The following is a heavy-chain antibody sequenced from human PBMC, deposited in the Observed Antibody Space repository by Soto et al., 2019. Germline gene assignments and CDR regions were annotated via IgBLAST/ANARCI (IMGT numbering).Heavy chain of an antibody. CDR1: GYTFTSYG. Sequence: QVQLVQSGAEVKKPGASVKVSCKASGYTFTSYGISWVRQAPGQGLEWMGWISAYNGNTNYAQKLQGRVTMTRDTTTSTAYTELRSLRADDTAVYYCARDAQGVCLHYWGQGTLVTVSS. CDR3: ARDAQGVCLHY. D-gene: IGHD2-8*01. J-gene: IGHJ4*02. CDR2: ISAYNGNT. V-gene: IGHV1-18*01.